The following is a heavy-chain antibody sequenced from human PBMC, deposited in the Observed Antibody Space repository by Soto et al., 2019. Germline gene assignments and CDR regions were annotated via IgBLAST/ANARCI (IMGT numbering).Heavy chain of an antibody. CDR2: IGIVGDT. CDR3: ARVLRGYSGFEDYYDY. V-gene: IGHV3-13*04. CDR1: GFTFSSYD. J-gene: IGHJ4*02. Sequence: GGSPRLSCAASGFTFSSYDMHWVRQPTGKGLEWVSAIGIVGDTYYLDSVKGRFTISRENAKNSLYLQMNSLRAGDTAVYYCARVLRGYSGFEDYYDYWGQGALVTVSS. D-gene: IGHD5-12*01.